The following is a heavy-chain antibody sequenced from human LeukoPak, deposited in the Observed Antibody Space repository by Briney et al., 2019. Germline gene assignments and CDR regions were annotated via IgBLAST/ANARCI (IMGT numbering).Heavy chain of an antibody. V-gene: IGHV4-4*07. CDR1: GGSISRYY. Sequence: SETLSLTCTVSGGSISRYYWSWIRQPAGKGLEWIGRIYTSGSTNYNPSLKSRVTMSLDTSRTQFSLKLSSVTAADTAVYYCASTVRGNYFYYMDVWGKGTTVTVSS. D-gene: IGHD3-16*01. CDR3: ASTVRGNYFYYMDV. CDR2: IYTSGST. J-gene: IGHJ6*03.